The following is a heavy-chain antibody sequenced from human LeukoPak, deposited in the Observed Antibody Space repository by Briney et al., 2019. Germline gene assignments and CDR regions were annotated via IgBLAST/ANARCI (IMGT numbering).Heavy chain of an antibody. CDR1: GFTFSSYA. CDR2: ISWNSGSI. J-gene: IGHJ4*02. D-gene: IGHD6-19*01. Sequence: GGSLRLSCAAPGFTFSSYAMHWVRQAPGKGLEWVSGISWNSGSIGYADSVKGRFTISRDNPKNSLYLQMNSLRAEDTALYYCAKDGHSSGPPLDWGQGTLVTVSS. CDR3: AKDGHSSGPPLD. V-gene: IGHV3-9*01.